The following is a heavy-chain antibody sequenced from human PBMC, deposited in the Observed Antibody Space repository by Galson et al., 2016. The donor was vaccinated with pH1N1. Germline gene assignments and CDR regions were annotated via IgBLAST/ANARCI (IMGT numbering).Heavy chain of an antibody. V-gene: IGHV5-51*01. CDR1: GYNFSKYW. CDR2: IYLGGSLI. D-gene: IGHD4-17*01. CDR3: ARQNDYGDYRGDAFDI. J-gene: IGHJ3*02. Sequence: QSGAEVKKPGESLKISCKGSGYNFSKYWIGWVRQMPGKGLEWMGIIYLGGSLIRYRPSFQGQVTISADKSINIVYLEWSSLKASDTATYYCARQNDYGDYRGDAFDIWGQGTMVTVSS.